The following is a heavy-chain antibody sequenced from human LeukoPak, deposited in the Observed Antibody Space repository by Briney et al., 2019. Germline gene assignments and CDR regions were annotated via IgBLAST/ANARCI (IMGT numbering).Heavy chain of an antibody. CDR3: VRTPPNWGFDY. J-gene: IGHJ4*02. Sequence: ASVKVSCKASGYTFTSSDFNWVRQATGQGLEWMGWMSPNSGDTGYAQKFQGRVTMTSDSSIGTAYMELSSLRSEDTAIYYCVRTPPNWGFDYWGQGTLVTVSS. D-gene: IGHD7-27*01. CDR1: GYTFTSSD. V-gene: IGHV1-8*01. CDR2: MSPNSGDT.